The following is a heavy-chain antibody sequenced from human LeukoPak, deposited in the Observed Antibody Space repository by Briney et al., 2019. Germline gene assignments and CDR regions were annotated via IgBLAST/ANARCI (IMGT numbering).Heavy chain of an antibody. J-gene: IGHJ4*02. D-gene: IGHD2-21*02. Sequence: PSGTLSLTCTVSGGSISSSSYYWGWIRQPPGKGLEWIGSIYYSGSTYYNPSLKSRVTISVDTSKNQFSLKLSSVTAADTAVYYCARQEYCGGDCYSQYFDYWGQGTLVTVSS. CDR1: GGSISSSSYY. CDR3: ARQEYCGGDCYSQYFDY. V-gene: IGHV4-39*01. CDR2: IYYSGST.